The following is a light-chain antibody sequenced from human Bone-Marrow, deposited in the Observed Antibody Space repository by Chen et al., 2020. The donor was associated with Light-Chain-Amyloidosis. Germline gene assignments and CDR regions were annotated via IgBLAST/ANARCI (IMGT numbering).Light chain of an antibody. CDR3: QQYGTSPLT. V-gene: IGKV3-20*01. CDR1: QTISSNY. J-gene: IGKJ4*01. Sequence: EIVLTQSPGTLSLSPGEGANLSCRASQTISSNYLTWYQQKFGQAPRLLIYGSSSRATGIPDRSTGGGSGTDFTLTINRLAPEDGAVYYCQQYGTSPLTFGGGTKVEIK. CDR2: GSS.